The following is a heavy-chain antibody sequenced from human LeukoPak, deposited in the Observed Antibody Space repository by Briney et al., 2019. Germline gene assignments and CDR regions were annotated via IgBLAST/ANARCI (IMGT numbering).Heavy chain of an antibody. CDR1: GGSIRSYY. D-gene: IGHD3-10*01. V-gene: IGHV4-4*07. J-gene: IGHJ5*02. CDR3: ARDSGSGYYEA. Sequence: SETLSLTCTVSGGSIRSYYWNWIRQPAGKGLEWIGRMHTSGSTNYNPSLKSRLTMSVDASKNQFSLKMRSVTAADTAVYYYARDSGSGYYEAWGQGTLVTVSS. CDR2: MHTSGST.